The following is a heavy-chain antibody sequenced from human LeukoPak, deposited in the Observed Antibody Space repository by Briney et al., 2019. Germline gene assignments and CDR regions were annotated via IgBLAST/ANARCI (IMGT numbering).Heavy chain of an antibody. CDR1: GFTVSNNY. CDR3: VRNSGELGA. D-gene: IGHD2-21*01. J-gene: IGHJ5*02. CDR2: IYSAGGT. Sequence: GGSLRLSCAASGFTVSNNYMSWVRRAAGKGLEWVALIYSAGGTYYADSVKGRFTISRENSKNTLHLQMNSLRAEDTAVYYCVRNSGELGAWGQGTLVTVSS. V-gene: IGHV3-53*01.